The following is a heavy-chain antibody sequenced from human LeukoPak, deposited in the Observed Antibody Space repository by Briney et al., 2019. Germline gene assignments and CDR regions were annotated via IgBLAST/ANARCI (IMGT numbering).Heavy chain of an antibody. CDR3: ARSYENFDY. CDR1: GFTFSDYY. D-gene: IGHD3-3*01. CDR2: ISSSGSTI. Sequence: PGXSLRLSCAASGFTFSDYYMSWIRQAPGKGVEWVSYISSSGSTIYYADSVKGRFTISRENAKNSMYMKMNSLRAEDTAVYYCARSYENFDYWGQGTLVTVSS. J-gene: IGHJ4*02. V-gene: IGHV3-11*04.